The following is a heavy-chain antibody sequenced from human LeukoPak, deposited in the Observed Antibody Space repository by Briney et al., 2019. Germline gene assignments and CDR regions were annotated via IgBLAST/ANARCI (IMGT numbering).Heavy chain of an antibody. CDR1: GFTFSSYG. J-gene: IGHJ4*02. CDR3: AKDQGSGWLDY. V-gene: IGHV3-30*18. Sequence: GGSLRLSCAASGFTFSSYGMHWVRQAPGKGLEWVAVISYDGSNKYYADSVKGRFTISRDNSKNTLYLQMNSLRAEDTAVYYCAKDQGSGWLDYWGQGTLVTVSS. D-gene: IGHD6-19*01. CDR2: ISYDGSNK.